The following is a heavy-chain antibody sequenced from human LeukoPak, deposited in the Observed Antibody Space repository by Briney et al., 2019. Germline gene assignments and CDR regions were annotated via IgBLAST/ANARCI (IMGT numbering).Heavy chain of an antibody. Sequence: GGSLRLSCAASGFTFSSYAMHWVRQAPGKGLEWVAVISYDGSNKYYADSVKGRFTISRDNSKNTLYLQMNSLRAEDTAVYYCARDEEWGSSWSGGYNWFDPWGQGTLVTVSS. CDR2: ISYDGSNK. V-gene: IGHV3-30-3*01. CDR1: GFTFSSYA. CDR3: ARDEEWGSSWSGGYNWFDP. D-gene: IGHD6-13*01. J-gene: IGHJ5*02.